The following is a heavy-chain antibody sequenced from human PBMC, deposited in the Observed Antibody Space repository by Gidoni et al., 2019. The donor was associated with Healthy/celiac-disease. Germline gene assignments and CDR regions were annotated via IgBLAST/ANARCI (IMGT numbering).Heavy chain of an antibody. CDR3: ARGKYSSGLDY. J-gene: IGHJ4*02. D-gene: IGHD6-19*01. CDR2: ISYDGSNK. CDR1: GFTFSSYA. V-gene: IGHV3-30*04. Sequence: QVQLVESGGGVVQPGRSLRRSCAASGFTFSSYAMHWVRQAPGKGLEWVAVISYDGSNKYYADSVKGRFTISRDNSKNTLYLQMNSLRAEDTAVYYCARGKYSSGLDYWGQGTLVTVSS.